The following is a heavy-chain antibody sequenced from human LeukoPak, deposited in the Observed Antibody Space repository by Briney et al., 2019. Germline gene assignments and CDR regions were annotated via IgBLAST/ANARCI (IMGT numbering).Heavy chain of an antibody. CDR3: ARDSLYYDILTGYYKLWYFDL. D-gene: IGHD3-9*01. Sequence: GGSLRLSCSASGFTFSSYWMHWVRQAPGKGLVWVSRINSDGSSTSYADSVKGRFTISRDNAKNTLYLQMNSLRAEDTAVYYCARDSLYYDILTGYYKLWYFDLWGRGTLVTVSS. V-gene: IGHV3-74*01. CDR2: INSDGSST. J-gene: IGHJ2*01. CDR1: GFTFSSYW.